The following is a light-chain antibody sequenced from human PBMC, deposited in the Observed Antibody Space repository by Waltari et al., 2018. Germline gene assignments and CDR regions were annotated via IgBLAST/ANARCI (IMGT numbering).Light chain of an antibody. Sequence: QSVLTQPPSASETPGQRVIISCSGRISNLGSNYLYWYQQLPGTAPKLLIYRNKQRPSGVPDRFSGSKSGTSASLAISGLRSEDEGVYYCASWDESHYVFGSGTRVTVV. CDR2: RNK. CDR3: ASWDESHYV. J-gene: IGLJ1*01. CDR1: ISNLGSNY. V-gene: IGLV1-47*01.